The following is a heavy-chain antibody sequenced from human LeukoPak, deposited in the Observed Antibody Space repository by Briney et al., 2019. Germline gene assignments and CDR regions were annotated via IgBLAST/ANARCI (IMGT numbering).Heavy chain of an antibody. CDR3: AREGSYGSGSLRWFDP. CDR2: IYHSGTT. D-gene: IGHD3-10*01. Sequence: SSETLSLTCSVSGYSITSGSYWGWIRQPPGKGLEWIGSIYHSGTTYYNPSLKSRVTISVDTSKNQFSLKLSSVTAADTAVYYCAREGSYGSGSLRWFDPWGQGTLVTVSS. V-gene: IGHV4-38-2*02. J-gene: IGHJ5*02. CDR1: GYSITSGSY.